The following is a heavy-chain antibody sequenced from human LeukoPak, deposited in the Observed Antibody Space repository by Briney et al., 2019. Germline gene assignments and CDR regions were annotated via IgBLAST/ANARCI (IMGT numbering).Heavy chain of an antibody. V-gene: IGHV1-18*01. D-gene: IGHD6-19*01. Sequence: ASVTVSFTASGYTFTSYGISWVRQAPGQGLEWMGWISAYNGNTNYAQKLQGRVTMTTDTSTSTAYMELRSLRSDDTAVYYCARGPDSSGWYGHYYYYGMDVWGQGTTVTVSS. CDR1: GYTFTSYG. CDR2: ISAYNGNT. CDR3: ARGPDSSGWYGHYYYYGMDV. J-gene: IGHJ6*02.